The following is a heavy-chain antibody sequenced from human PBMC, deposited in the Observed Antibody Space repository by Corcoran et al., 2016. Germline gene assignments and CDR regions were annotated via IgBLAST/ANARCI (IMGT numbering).Heavy chain of an antibody. D-gene: IGHD3-16*01. V-gene: IGHV4-34*01. J-gene: IGHJ4*02. Sequence: QVKRQQWGAGLLKPSESLSPICAVYGGSFSGYYWGGNREPPGKGLEWIGEINHSGSTSYNPSLKSRVTISVDTSKNQFSLMVSSVTPADTAVYYCARGWRSVPLGYWGQGTLVTVSS. CDR2: INHSGST. CDR1: GGSFSGYY. CDR3: ARGWRSVPLGY.